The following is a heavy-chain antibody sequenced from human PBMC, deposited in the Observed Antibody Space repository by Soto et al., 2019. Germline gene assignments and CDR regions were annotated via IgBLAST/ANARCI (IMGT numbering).Heavy chain of an antibody. CDR1: GFTFSSYS. Sequence: GGSLRLSCAASGFTFSSYSMNWVRQAPGKGLEWVSSISSSSSYIYYADSVKGRFTISGDNAKNSLYLQMNSLRAEDTAVYYCARDRYCSSTSCPRPDYYYYYYMDVWGKGTTVTVSS. J-gene: IGHJ6*03. CDR3: ARDRYCSSTSCPRPDYYYYYYMDV. D-gene: IGHD2-2*01. CDR2: ISSSSSYI. V-gene: IGHV3-21*01.